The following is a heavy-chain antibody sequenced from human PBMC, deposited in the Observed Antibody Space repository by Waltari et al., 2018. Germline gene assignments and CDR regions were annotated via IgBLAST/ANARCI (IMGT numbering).Heavy chain of an antibody. CDR1: GDSISGSY. D-gene: IGHD3-16*01. J-gene: IGHJ4*02. V-gene: IGHV4-59*01. CDR2: IYYSGSS. CDR3: ARVFATSSFFDS. Sequence: QVQLQESGPGLVKPSETLSLTCTVSGDSISGSYWNWIRQPPGKGLEWIGYIYYSGSSIYNPSLESRVTMSVDTSKNQFSLNLNSVTAADTAVYYCARVFATSSFFDSWGQGILVTVSS.